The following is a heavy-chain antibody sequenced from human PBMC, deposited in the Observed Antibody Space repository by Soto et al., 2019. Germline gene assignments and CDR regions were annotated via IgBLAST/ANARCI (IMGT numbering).Heavy chain of an antibody. CDR1: GGSISSYY. CDR2: IYYSGST. D-gene: IGHD3-3*01. Sequence: SETLSLACTVSGGSISSYYWSWIRQPPGKGLEWIGYIYYSGSTNYNPSLKSRVTISVDTSKNQFSLKLSSVTAADTAVYYCARTYDFWSGYPFDYWGQGTLVTVSS. CDR3: ARTYDFWSGYPFDY. J-gene: IGHJ4*02. V-gene: IGHV4-59*08.